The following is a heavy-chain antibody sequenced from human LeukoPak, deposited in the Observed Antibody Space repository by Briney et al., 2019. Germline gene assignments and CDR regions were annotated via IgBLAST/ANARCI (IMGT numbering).Heavy chain of an antibody. CDR2: ISYDGSNK. D-gene: IGHD1-14*01. CDR3: ARDLNLFDY. Sequence: GGSLRLSCAASGFTFSSYSMNWVRQAPGKGLEWVAVISYDGSNKYYADSVKGRFTISRDNSKNTLYLQMNSLRAEDTAVYYCARDLNLFDYWGQGTLVTVSS. J-gene: IGHJ4*02. V-gene: IGHV3-30*03. CDR1: GFTFSSYS.